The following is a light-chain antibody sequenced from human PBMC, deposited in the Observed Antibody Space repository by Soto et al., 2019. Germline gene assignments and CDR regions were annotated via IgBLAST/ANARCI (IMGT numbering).Light chain of an antibody. CDR2: EVT. CDR1: SSDVGTYNL. Sequence: QSALTQPASVSGSPGQSISISCTGTSSDVGTYNLLSWYQQHPGKAPKLIIYEVTERPSGVSDRFSGSKSGSTASLTISGLQADDEAIYFCCSHTLGPTWVFGGGTKLTVL. V-gene: IGLV2-23*02. CDR3: CSHTLGPTWV. J-gene: IGLJ3*02.